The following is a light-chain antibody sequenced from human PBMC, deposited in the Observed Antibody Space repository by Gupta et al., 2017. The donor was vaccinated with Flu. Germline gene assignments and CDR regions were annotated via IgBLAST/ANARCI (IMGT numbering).Light chain of an antibody. J-gene: IGLJ1*01. V-gene: IGLV2-14*01. CDR2: EVS. CDR3: SSYTSTTWRV. CDR1: SSDFGGYHY. Sequence: QSSLTQPASVSGSPGQSITISCTGTSSDFGGYHYVSWYQQHPDKAPKLMIYEVSNRPSGVSNRFSGSKSGNTASLTISGLQAEDEADYYCSSYTSTTWRVFGTGTKVTVL.